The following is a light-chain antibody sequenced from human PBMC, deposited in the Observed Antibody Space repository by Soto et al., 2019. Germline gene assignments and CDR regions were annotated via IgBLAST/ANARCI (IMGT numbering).Light chain of an antibody. CDR2: EVS. V-gene: IGLV2-14*01. J-gene: IGLJ2*01. Sequence: QSVLTQPASVSGSPGQSITISCTGTSSDVGGYNYVSWYQQHPGKAPKLMIYEVSNRPSGVSNRSSGSQSGNTASLTLAGLQAEDEAAYYCSSYTRNSPLVFGGGTQLTVL. CDR3: SSYTRNSPLV. CDR1: SSDVGGYNY.